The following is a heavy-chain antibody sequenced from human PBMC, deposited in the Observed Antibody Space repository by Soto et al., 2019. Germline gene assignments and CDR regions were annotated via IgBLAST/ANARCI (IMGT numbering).Heavy chain of an antibody. J-gene: IGHJ6*03. CDR1: GYTFTSHG. V-gene: IGHV1-18*01. CDR2: ISASNGDT. CDR3: ARMVRGSNIDYYHYMDV. D-gene: IGHD3-10*01. Sequence: QVQLVQSGAEVKKPGASVKVSCKASGYTFTSHGISWVRQAPGQGLEWMGWISASNGDTNYAQKVQGRVTVTTDTSTSTGYMELRSLRSEDTAVYYCARMVRGSNIDYYHYMDVWGKGTTVTVSS.